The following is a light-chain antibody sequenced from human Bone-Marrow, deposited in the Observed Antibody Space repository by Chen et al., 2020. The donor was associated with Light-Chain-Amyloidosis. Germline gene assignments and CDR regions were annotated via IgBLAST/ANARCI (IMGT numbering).Light chain of an antibody. Sequence: EIVLTQSPGTLSLSPGEGANLSCRASHTISSNYLTWYQQKFGQAPRLRIYGSSSRATGIPDRCTGKGSGTDSTHTINRLEPEDFEMYYCQQYGTSPLTYGGGTKVEIK. CDR2: GSS. CDR3: QQYGTSPLT. V-gene: IGKV3-20*01. CDR1: HTISSNY. J-gene: IGKJ4*01.